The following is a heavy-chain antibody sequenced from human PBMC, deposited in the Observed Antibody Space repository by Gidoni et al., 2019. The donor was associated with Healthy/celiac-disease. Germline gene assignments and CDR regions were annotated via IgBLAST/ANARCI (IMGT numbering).Heavy chain of an antibody. Sequence: QVQLQQWGAGLLKPSETLSLTCAVYGGSFSGYYWSWIRQPPGKGLEWIGEINHSGSTNYYPSLKSRVTISVDTSKNQFSLKLSSVTAADTAVYYCARPNKGYCSSPNCRYRGMDVWGQGTTVTLSS. V-gene: IGHV4-34*01. CDR1: GGSFSGYY. CDR3: ARPNKGYCSSPNCRYRGMDV. CDR2: INHSGST. J-gene: IGHJ6*02. D-gene: IGHD2-2*01.